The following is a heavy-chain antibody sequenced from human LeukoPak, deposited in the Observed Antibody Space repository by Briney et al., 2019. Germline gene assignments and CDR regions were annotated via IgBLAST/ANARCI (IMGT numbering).Heavy chain of an antibody. CDR2: IIPIFGTA. CDR1: EGTFSSYA. Sequence: ASVKVSCKASEGTFSSYAISWVRQAPGQGLEWMGGIIPIFGTANYAQKFQGRVTITADESTSTAYMELSSLRSEDTAVYYCARDRGFYGAYYYYYGMDVWGQGTTVTVSS. V-gene: IGHV1-69*13. D-gene: IGHD4-17*01. J-gene: IGHJ6*02. CDR3: ARDRGFYGAYYYYYGMDV.